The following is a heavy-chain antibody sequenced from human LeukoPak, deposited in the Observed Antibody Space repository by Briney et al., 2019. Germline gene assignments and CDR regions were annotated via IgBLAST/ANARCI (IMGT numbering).Heavy chain of an antibody. CDR1: GFTVSTNY. J-gene: IGHJ5*02. Sequence: GGSLRLSCAASGFTVSTNYMSWVRQAPGKGLEWVSVIYSGGSTYYADSVRGRFTISRDNSKNTLYLQMNSLRAEDTAVYYCARVARYCSSTSCYTNWFDPWGQGTLVTVSS. V-gene: IGHV3-66*01. CDR2: IYSGGST. D-gene: IGHD2-2*02. CDR3: ARVARYCSSTSCYTNWFDP.